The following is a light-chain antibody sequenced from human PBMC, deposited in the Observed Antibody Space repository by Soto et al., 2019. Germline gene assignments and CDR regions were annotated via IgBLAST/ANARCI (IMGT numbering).Light chain of an antibody. CDR3: LLAYSGSAV. CDR1: IGPVTSGHY. CDR2: DIS. V-gene: IGLV7-46*01. J-gene: IGLJ7*01. Sequence: QAVVTQEPSLTVSPGGTVTLTWGFSIGPVTSGHYPYWFQQKPGQAPRTLIFDISTKHSWTPARFSGSLLGGKAALTLSGAQPEDEADYYCLLAYSGSAVFGGGTQLTVL.